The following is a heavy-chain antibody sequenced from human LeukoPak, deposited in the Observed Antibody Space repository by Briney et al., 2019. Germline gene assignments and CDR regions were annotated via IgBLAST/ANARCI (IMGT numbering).Heavy chain of an antibody. CDR3: ARPTVAGRRDWFDP. D-gene: IGHD6-19*01. V-gene: IGHV1-18*04. CDR1: GYTFTNYY. J-gene: IGHJ5*02. CDR2: ISAYNAYT. Sequence: ASVKVSCKASGYTFTNYYIHWVRQAPGQGLEWMGWISAYNAYTNYAQKLQGRVTMTTDTSTSTAYMELRSLRSDDTAVYYCARPTVAGRRDWFDPWGQGTLVTVSS.